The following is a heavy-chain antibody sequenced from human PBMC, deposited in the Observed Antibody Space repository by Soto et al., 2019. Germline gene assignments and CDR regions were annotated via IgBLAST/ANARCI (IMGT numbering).Heavy chain of an antibody. D-gene: IGHD4-17*01. CDR3: AKDYSTVTTDPLSVVMFDY. CDR2: ITSDGRT. J-gene: IGHJ4*02. Sequence: GGSLRLSCAASGFTFSSYAMSWVRQAPGKGLEWVSIITSDGRTYYADSVKGRFTISRDNSKNTVYLQMNSLRAEDTAVYYCAKDYSTVTTDPLSVVMFDYWGQGALVTVSS. V-gene: IGHV3-23*01. CDR1: GFTFSSYA.